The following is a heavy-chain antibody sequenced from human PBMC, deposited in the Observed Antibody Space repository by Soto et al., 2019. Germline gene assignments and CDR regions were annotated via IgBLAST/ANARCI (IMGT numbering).Heavy chain of an antibody. J-gene: IGHJ3*02. D-gene: IGHD2-15*01. CDR3: ATDLCSGGSCFFAFDI. Sequence: GASVKVSCKVSGYTLTELSMHWVRQAPGKGLEWMGGFDPEDGETIYAQKFQGRVTMTEDTSTDTAYMELSSLRSEDTAVYYCATDLCSGGSCFFAFDIWGQGTMVTVS. CDR2: FDPEDGET. CDR1: GYTLTELS. V-gene: IGHV1-24*01.